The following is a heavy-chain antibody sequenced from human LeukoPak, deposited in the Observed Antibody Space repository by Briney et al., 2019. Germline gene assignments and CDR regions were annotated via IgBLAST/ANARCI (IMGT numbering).Heavy chain of an antibody. Sequence: GGSLRLSCAASGFTFSDYYMSWIRQAPGKGLEWVSYISSSGSTIYYADSVKGRFTISRDNVKNSLYLQMNSLRAEDTAVYYCAKDWRGYCSGGSCYLDYYYYYYMDVWGKGTTVTVSS. CDR3: AKDWRGYCSGGSCYLDYYYYYYMDV. V-gene: IGHV3-11*04. D-gene: IGHD2-15*01. CDR2: ISSSGSTI. CDR1: GFTFSDYY. J-gene: IGHJ6*03.